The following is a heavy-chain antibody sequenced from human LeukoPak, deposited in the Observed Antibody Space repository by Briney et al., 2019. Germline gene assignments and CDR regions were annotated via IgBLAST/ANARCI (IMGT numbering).Heavy chain of an antibody. D-gene: IGHD3-22*01. CDR3: ARVSYYDSSGYYFDY. Sequence: PGGSLRLSCAASGFTFSDYYMNWIRQAPGKGLEWVSYISSSGGTIYYADSVKGRFTISRDNAKNSLYLQVDSLRAEDTAVYYCARVSYYDSSGYYFDYWGQGTLVTVSS. CDR1: GFTFSDYY. CDR2: ISSSGGTI. J-gene: IGHJ4*02. V-gene: IGHV3-11*04.